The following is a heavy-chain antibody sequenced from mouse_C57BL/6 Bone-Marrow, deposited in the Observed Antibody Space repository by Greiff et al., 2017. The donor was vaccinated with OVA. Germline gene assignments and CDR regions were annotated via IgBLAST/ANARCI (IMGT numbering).Heavy chain of an antibody. V-gene: IGHV1-55*01. Sequence: QVQLQQPGAELVKPGASVKMSCKASGYTFTSYWITWVKQRPGQGLEWIGDIYPGSGSTNYNEKFKSKATLTVDTSSSTAYMQLSSLTSEDSAVYYGARQVGGYYGALDYWGQGTSVTVSS. CDR3: ARQVGGYYGALDY. J-gene: IGHJ4*01. CDR2: IYPGSGST. CDR1: GYTFTSYW. D-gene: IGHD2-3*01.